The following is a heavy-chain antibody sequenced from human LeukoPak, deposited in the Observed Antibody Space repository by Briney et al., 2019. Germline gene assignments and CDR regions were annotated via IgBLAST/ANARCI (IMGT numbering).Heavy chain of an antibody. CDR3: ARGPAALPNDRLNFFFDF. D-gene: IGHD2-8*01. J-gene: IGHJ5*01. CDR1: GASFNTYY. CDR2: VNHDGDT. Sequence: SETLSLTCAVYGASFNTYYWTWIRQSPDKGLEWIGEVNHDGDTNVNPSLRSRVVMSVDASKDQFSLKLTSVTATDTAVYFCARGPAALPNDRLNFFFDFWGQGTLVTVSS. V-gene: IGHV4-34*01.